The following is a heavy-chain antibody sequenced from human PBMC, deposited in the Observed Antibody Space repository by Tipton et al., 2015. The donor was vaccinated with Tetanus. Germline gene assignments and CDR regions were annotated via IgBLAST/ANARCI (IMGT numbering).Heavy chain of an antibody. CDR3: ARGITDGYNRRFDY. CDR2: ISNGNP. Sequence: TLSLTCSVSRGPISSYYWSWIRQPAGKGLEWIGHISNGNPDYAPSLKSRVTLSVDTSKNEFSLRLRSVTAADTGVYYCARGITDGYNRRFDYGGQGTLVAVSP. CDR1: RGPISSYY. D-gene: IGHD5-24*01. V-gene: IGHV4-4*07. J-gene: IGHJ4*02.